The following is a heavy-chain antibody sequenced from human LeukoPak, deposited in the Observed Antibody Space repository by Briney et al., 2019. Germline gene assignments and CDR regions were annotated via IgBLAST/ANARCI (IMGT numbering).Heavy chain of an antibody. CDR2: ISYAGTTK. D-gene: IGHD1-26*01. J-gene: IGHJ4*02. CDR1: GFNFGDYA. V-gene: IGHV3-30*18. CDR3: AKERRGYYAEY. Sequence: GRSLRLSCTASGFNFGDYAMSWFRQAPGKGLEWVALISYAGTTKYYVDSVKGRFTISRDDSKNTLYLQMNTLRAEDTALYYCAKERRGYYAEYWGQGTLVTVSS.